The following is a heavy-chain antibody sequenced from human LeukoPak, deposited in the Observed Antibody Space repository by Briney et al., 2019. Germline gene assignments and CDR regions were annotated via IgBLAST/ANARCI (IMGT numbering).Heavy chain of an antibody. CDR3: ARNALGRSGSSY. D-gene: IGHD1-26*01. V-gene: IGHV4-61*01. CDR1: GDSVSSGNYY. J-gene: IGHJ4*02. Sequence: PSETLSLTCTVSGDSVSSGNYYWAWIRQPPGMRLEWIGYIYNSGSTSYNPSLKSRVTISLDTSKNQFSLKLSSVTAADTAVYYCARNALGRSGSSYWGPGTLVTVSS. CDR2: IYNSGST.